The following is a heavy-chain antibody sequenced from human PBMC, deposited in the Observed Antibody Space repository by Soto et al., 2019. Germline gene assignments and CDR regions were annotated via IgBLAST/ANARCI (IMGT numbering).Heavy chain of an antibody. CDR1: GGSFSGYY. V-gene: IGHV4-34*01. Sequence: SETLSLTCAVYGGSFSGYYWSWIRQPPGKGLERIGEINHSGSTNYNPSLESRVTISVDTSKNQFSLKLSSVTAADTAVYYCARGRIESVVVPAAKLDYWGQGTLVTVSS. D-gene: IGHD2-2*01. CDR2: INHSGST. CDR3: ARGRIESVVVPAAKLDY. J-gene: IGHJ4*02.